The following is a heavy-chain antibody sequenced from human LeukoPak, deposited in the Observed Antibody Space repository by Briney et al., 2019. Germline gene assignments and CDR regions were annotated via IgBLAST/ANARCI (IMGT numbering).Heavy chain of an antibody. J-gene: IGHJ4*02. Sequence: GGSLRLSCAASGFTFTSYAMVWVRQAPGKGLEWVSPVSGSGDGTYYADSVKGRFTISRDNSKKTLDLHMDSLRAEDTAVYYCAKERLGGNYGDYAVDYWGQGTMVTVSS. CDR2: VSGSGDGT. CDR3: AKERLGGNYGDYAVDY. CDR1: GFTFTSYA. V-gene: IGHV3-23*01. D-gene: IGHD4-17*01.